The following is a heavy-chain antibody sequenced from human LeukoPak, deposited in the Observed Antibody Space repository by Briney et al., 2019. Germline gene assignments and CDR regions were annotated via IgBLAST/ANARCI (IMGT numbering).Heavy chain of an antibody. J-gene: IGHJ3*02. V-gene: IGHV3-48*02. D-gene: IGHD2-15*01. CDR1: GFTFSTYS. Sequence: PGGSLRLSCAASGFTFSTYSMNWVRQAPGKGLEWVSYITSSSSTIYYADSVKGRFTISRDNAKNSLYLQMNSLRDEDTAVYYCARDGVSDPYCSGGSCYSPTRTDAFDIWGQGTMVTVSS. CDR2: ITSSSSTI. CDR3: ARDGVSDPYCSGGSCYSPTRTDAFDI.